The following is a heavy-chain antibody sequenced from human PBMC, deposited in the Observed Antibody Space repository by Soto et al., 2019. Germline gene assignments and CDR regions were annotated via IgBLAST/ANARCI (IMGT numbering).Heavy chain of an antibody. J-gene: IGHJ4*02. CDR1: GFTFSSYA. V-gene: IGHV3-23*01. CDR2: ISGSGGST. CDR3: AKPKAAAGTDY. Sequence: EVQLLESGGGLVQPGGSLRLSCAASGFTFSSYAMSGVRQAPGKGLEWVSTISGSGGSTYYADSVKGRFTVSRDNSKNTLYLQMNSLRVEDTAVYYCAKPKAAAGTDYWGQGTLVTVSS. D-gene: IGHD6-13*01.